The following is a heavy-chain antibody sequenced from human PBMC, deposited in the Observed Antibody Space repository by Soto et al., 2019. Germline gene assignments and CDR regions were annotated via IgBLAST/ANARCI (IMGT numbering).Heavy chain of an antibody. Sequence: QITLKESGPPLVKPSQTLTLTCTFSGFSPSTSEGGVGWIRQPPGKALEWLALIYWDDDKRYSPSLKSRLTITKDTSKNQVVLTMTNMDPVDTATYYCARVDDGGSFDYWGQGTLVTVSS. D-gene: IGHD4-17*01. J-gene: IGHJ4*02. CDR3: ARVDDGGSFDY. CDR2: IYWDDDK. V-gene: IGHV2-5*02. CDR1: GFSPSTSEGG.